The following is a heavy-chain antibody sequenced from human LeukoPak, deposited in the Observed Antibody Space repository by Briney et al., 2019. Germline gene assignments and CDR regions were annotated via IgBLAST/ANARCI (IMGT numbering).Heavy chain of an antibody. D-gene: IGHD3-9*01. V-gene: IGHV1-2*02. J-gene: IGHJ4*02. Sequence: ASVKVSCKASGYTFTGYYMHWVRQAPGQGLEWMGWINPNSGGTNYAQKFQGRVTMTRDTSISTAYMELSRLRSDDTAVYYCARVHYDILTGYFGHHDYWGQGTLVTVSS. CDR1: GYTFTGYY. CDR3: ARVHYDILTGYFGHHDY. CDR2: INPNSGGT.